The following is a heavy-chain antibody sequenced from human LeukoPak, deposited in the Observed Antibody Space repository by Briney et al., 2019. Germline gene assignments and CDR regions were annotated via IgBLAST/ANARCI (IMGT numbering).Heavy chain of an antibody. V-gene: IGHV4-39*01. Sequence: SETLSLTCTVSGGSISSYYWSWIRQSPGKGLEWIGSIYYSGSTYYNPSLKSRVTIFVDTSKNQFSLKLSSVTAADTAVYYCARRAGRPRYFDYWGQGTLVAVSS. CDR1: GGSISSYY. D-gene: IGHD1-26*01. CDR2: IYYSGST. CDR3: ARRAGRPRYFDY. J-gene: IGHJ4*02.